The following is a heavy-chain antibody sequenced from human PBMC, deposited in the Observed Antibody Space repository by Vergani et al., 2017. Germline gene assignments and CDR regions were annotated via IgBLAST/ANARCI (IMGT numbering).Heavy chain of an antibody. CDR2: MNPNSGNT. CDR1: GYTFTSYD. J-gene: IGHJ6*03. Sequence: QVQLVQSGAEVKKPGASVKVSCKASGYTFTSYDINWVRQATGQGLEWMGWMNPNSGNTGYAQKFQGRVTMTRNTSISTAYMELSSLRSEDTAVYYCARAPTIQYQLLSITYYYYYMDVWGKGTTVTVSS. D-gene: IGHD2-2*01. V-gene: IGHV1-8*01. CDR3: ARAPTIQYQLLSITYYYYYMDV.